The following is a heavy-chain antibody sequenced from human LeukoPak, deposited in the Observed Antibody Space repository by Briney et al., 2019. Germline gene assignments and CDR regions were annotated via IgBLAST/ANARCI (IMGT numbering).Heavy chain of an antibody. V-gene: IGHV4-59*08. CDR3: ARHSSTVRGWFGP. Sequence: SETLSLTCSVSGGSISSYFWSWIRQSPGQGLEWIGYMYYSGNTTYNPSHKSRVTLSVDTSKNHFSLNLRSVTAADTAVYYCARHSSTVRGWFGPWGQGTLVTVSS. CDR2: MYYSGNT. D-gene: IGHD6-13*01. J-gene: IGHJ5*02. CDR1: GGSISSYF.